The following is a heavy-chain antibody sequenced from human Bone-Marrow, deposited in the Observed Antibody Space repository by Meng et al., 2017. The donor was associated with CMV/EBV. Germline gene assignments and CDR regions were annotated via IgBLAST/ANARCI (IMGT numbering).Heavy chain of an antibody. Sequence: GGSLRLSCAASGFTFSSYWMHWVRQAPGKGLVWVSRINSDGSSTSYADSVRGRFTISRDNAKNTLYLQMNSLRAEDTAVYYCAREGGYCSSTSCPNWVDSWGQGTLVTVSS. J-gene: IGHJ5*01. V-gene: IGHV3-74*01. CDR3: AREGGYCSSTSCPNWVDS. D-gene: IGHD2-2*01. CDR2: INSDGSST. CDR1: GFTFSSYW.